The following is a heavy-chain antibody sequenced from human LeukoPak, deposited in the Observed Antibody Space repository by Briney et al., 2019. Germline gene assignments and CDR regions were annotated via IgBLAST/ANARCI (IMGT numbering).Heavy chain of an antibody. CDR3: ARVPLFGWAPYYYYYYMDV. V-gene: IGHV4-39*07. CDR1: GGSISSSSYY. J-gene: IGHJ6*03. D-gene: IGHD3-10*01. Sequence: PSETLSLTCTVSGGSISSSSYYWGWIRQPPGKGLEWIGSIYYSGSTYYNPSLKSRVTISVDTSKNQFSLKLSSVTAADTAVYYCARVPLFGWAPYYYYYYMDVWGKGTTVTVSS. CDR2: IYYSGST.